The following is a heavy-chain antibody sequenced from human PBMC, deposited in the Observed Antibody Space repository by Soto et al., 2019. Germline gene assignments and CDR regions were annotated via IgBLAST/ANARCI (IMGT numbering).Heavy chain of an antibody. Sequence: SGPTLVNPTQTLTLACSFSGFSLSTSIMCVSWIRQPPGKALEWIALIDWDNDKWYSTSLKTRLTISKDTSKNKVVLTMTNMDPADTATYYCERMRDCGSYGYFDYWAQGTLVTVSS. CDR1: GFSLSTSIMC. V-gene: IGHV2-70*01. CDR3: ERMRDCGSYGYFDY. D-gene: IGHD1-26*01. J-gene: IGHJ4*02. CDR2: IDWDNDK.